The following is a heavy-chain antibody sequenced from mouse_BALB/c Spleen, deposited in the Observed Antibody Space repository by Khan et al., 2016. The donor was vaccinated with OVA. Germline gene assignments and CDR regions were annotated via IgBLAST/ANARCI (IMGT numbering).Heavy chain of an antibody. CDR1: GYSFTGYF. CDR2: INPHIGET. J-gene: IGHJ2*01. CDR3: ARIYGSDFDY. V-gene: IGHV1-20*02. Sequence: IQLVQSGPELVKPGASVKISCKASGYSFTGYFMNWVMQSHGKSLEWIGRINPHIGETFYNQKFKGMATLTVDESSSTAHMELRSLASEDSAVYYCARIYGSDFDYWGQGTTLTVSS. D-gene: IGHD1-1*01.